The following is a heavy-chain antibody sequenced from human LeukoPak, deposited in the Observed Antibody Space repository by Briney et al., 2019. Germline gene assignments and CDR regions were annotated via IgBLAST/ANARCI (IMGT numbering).Heavy chain of an antibody. D-gene: IGHD3-3*01. V-gene: IGHV1-2*02. CDR2: INPNSGGT. CDR3: ASPNAYDFWSGYHH. Sequence: ASVKVSCKASGYTFTGYYMHWVRQAPGQGLEWMGWINPNSGGTNYAQKFQGRVTMTRDTSISTAYMELSRLRSDDTAVYYCASPNAYDFWSGYHHWGQGTLVTVSS. J-gene: IGHJ5*02. CDR1: GYTFTGYY.